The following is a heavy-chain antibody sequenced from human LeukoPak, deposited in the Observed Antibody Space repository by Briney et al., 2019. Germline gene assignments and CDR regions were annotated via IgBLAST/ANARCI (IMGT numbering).Heavy chain of an antibody. CDR2: ISYNGST. CDR1: GGSISSGDYY. CDR3: ARVYSGYERAVDY. J-gene: IGHJ4*02. V-gene: IGHV4-30-4*01. D-gene: IGHD5-12*01. Sequence: SETLSLTCTVSGGSISSGDYYWSWIRQPPGKGLEWIGFISYNGSTYYNPSLKSRVTISVDTSKNQFSLRLSSVTAADTALYYCARVYSGYERAVDYWGQGTLVTVSS.